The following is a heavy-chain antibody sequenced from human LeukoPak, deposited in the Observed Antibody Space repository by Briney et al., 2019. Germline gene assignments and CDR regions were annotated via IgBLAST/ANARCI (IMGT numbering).Heavy chain of an antibody. CDR1: GYTFTSYG. CDR2: INPSGGST. V-gene: IGHV1-46*01. CDR3: ARWDYYDSSGSHIPLDY. D-gene: IGHD3-22*01. J-gene: IGHJ4*02. Sequence: ASVKVSCKASGYTFTSYGISWVRQAPGQGLEWMGIINPSGGSTSYAQKFQGRVTMTRDTSTSTVYMELSSLRSEDTAVYYCARWDYYDSSGSHIPLDYWGQGTLVTVSS.